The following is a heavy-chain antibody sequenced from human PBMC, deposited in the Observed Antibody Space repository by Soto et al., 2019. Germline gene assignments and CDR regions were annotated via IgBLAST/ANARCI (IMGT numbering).Heavy chain of an antibody. J-gene: IGHJ4*02. CDR2: IYYLGST. CDR1: GGSMSEYL. Sequence: SETLSLTCSVSGGSMSEYLWSWIRQSPGKVLEWIGYIYYLGSTDYNPSLKSRVTISVDTSKRQFSLRLTSVTAADTAVYYCARDGYDGSGSPYPAYWGPGTQVNVSS. V-gene: IGHV4-59*01. CDR3: ARDGYDGSGSPYPAY. D-gene: IGHD3-10*01.